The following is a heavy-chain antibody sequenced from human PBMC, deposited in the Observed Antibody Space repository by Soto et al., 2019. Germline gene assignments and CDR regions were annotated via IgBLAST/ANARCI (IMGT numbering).Heavy chain of an antibody. CDR2: ISAYNGNT. CDR1: GYTFTSYG. CDR3: ARTAGYEGLGYYYYGMGV. Sequence: GASVKVSCKASGYTFTSYGISWARQAPGQGLEWMGWISAYNGNTNYAQKFQGRVTITADESTSTAYMELSSLRSEDTAVYYCARTAGYEGLGYYYYGMGVWGQGTTVTVSS. D-gene: IGHD3-9*01. V-gene: IGHV1-18*01. J-gene: IGHJ6*02.